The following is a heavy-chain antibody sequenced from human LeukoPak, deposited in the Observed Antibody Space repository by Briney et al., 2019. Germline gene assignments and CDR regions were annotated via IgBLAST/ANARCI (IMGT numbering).Heavy chain of an antibody. V-gene: IGHV1-2*02. J-gene: IGHJ4*02. CDR2: INPNSGGT. D-gene: IGHD6-19*01. Sequence: ASVKVSCKASGYTFTGNYMHWVRQAPGQGLEWMGWINPNSGGTNYAQKFQGRVTMTRDTSISTAYMELSRLRSDDTAVYYCARQGMIAVAGRAYGYWGQGTLVTVSS. CDR3: ARQGMIAVAGRAYGY. CDR1: GYTFTGNY.